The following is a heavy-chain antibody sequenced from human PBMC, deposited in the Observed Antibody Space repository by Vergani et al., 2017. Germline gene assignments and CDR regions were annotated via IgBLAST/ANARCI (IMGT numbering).Heavy chain of an antibody. CDR1: GGTFSSYA. Sequence: QVQLVQSGAEVKKPGSSVKVSCKASGGTFSSYAISWVRKAPGQGLEWMGGIIPIFGTANYAQKFQGRVTVTADEATSTGYMGLSSLGSEDTAVYYCAGKQGYYDSIGYYLDYSGRGSLVTVSS. D-gene: IGHD3-22*01. CDR2: IIPIFGTA. CDR3: AGKQGYYDSIGYYLDY. V-gene: IGHV1-69*01. J-gene: IGHJ4*02.